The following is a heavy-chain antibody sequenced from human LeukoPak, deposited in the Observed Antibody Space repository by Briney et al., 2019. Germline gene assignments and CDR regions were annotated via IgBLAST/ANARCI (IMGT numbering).Heavy chain of an antibody. Sequence: GGSLRLSCAASGFTSSNYWMTWVRQAPGKGLEWVANIKQDGNEKYYVDSVKGRFTISRDNAKNSLYLQMNSLRAEDTAVYYCARDQFGDYFRGADYWGQGTRVTVSS. J-gene: IGHJ4*02. CDR3: ARDQFGDYFRGADY. D-gene: IGHD3-22*01. CDR2: IKQDGNEK. V-gene: IGHV3-7*03. CDR1: GFTSSNYW.